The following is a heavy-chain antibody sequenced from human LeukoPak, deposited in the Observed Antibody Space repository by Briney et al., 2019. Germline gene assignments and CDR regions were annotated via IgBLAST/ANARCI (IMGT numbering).Heavy chain of an antibody. CDR3: AKDPFDRWLLGLFDY. CDR2: ISGSGGST. V-gene: IGHV3-23*01. CDR1: GFTFSSCA. Sequence: GGSLRLSCAASGFTFSSCAMSWVRQAPGKGLEWVSAISGSGGSTYYADSVKGRFTISRDNSKNTLYLQMNSLRAEDTAVYYCAKDPFDRWLLGLFDYWGQGTLVTVSS. J-gene: IGHJ4*02. D-gene: IGHD2-15*01.